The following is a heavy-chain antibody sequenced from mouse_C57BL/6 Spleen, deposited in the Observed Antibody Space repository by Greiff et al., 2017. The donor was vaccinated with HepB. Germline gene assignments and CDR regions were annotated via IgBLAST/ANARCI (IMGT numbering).Heavy chain of an antibody. J-gene: IGHJ4*01. Sequence: VQLQQSGPELVKPGASVKISCKASGYAFSSSWMNWVKQRPGKGLEWIGRIYPGDGDTNYNGKFKGKATLTADKSSSTAYMQLSSLTSEDAAVSFCARGSKDYAMDYWGQGTSVTVSS. CDR1: GYAFSSSW. V-gene: IGHV1-82*01. CDR2: IYPGDGDT. CDR3: ARGSKDYAMDY. D-gene: IGHD1-3*01.